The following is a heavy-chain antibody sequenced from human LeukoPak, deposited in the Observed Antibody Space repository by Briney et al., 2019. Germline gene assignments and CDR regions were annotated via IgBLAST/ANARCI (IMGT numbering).Heavy chain of an antibody. CDR1: GFTFSSYG. D-gene: IGHD6-13*01. CDR2: IWYDGSNK. V-gene: IGHV3-33*01. CDR3: AREVGSSSWFTDYYYYGMDV. J-gene: IGHJ6*02. Sequence: GGSLRLSCAASGFTFSSYGMHWVRQAPGKGLEWVAVIWYDGSNKYYADSVKGRFTISRDNSKNTLYLQMNSLRAEDTAVYYCAREVGSSSWFTDYYYYGMDVWGQGTTVTVSS.